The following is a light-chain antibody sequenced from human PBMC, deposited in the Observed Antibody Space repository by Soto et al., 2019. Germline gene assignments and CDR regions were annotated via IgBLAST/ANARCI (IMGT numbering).Light chain of an antibody. CDR2: STS. J-gene: IGLJ3*02. CDR3: LLYYGDVNWV. CDR1: TGTVTSGYF. Sequence: QTVVTQEPAFSVSPGGTVTLTCASSTGTVTSGYFPSWFQKKPGQAPRALIYSTSNRHSWTPARFSGSLLGGKAALTLSAVQPEDEADYYCLLYYGDVNWVFGGGTKLTVL. V-gene: IGLV7-43*01.